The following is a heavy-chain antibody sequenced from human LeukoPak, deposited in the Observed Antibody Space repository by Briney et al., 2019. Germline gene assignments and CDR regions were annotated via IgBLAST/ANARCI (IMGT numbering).Heavy chain of an antibody. V-gene: IGHV4-4*07. Sequence: SETLSLTCTVSNGSVGSNFWTYMRQPAGQGLEWIGRIHTSGTTNYNPSLKSRVTMSVDTSKNQFSLELSSVTAADTAVYYCARAGTYYYDSSGSSNFQHWGQGTLVTVSP. J-gene: IGHJ1*01. CDR1: NGSVGSNF. CDR2: IHTSGTT. D-gene: IGHD3-22*01. CDR3: ARAGTYYYDSSGSSNFQH.